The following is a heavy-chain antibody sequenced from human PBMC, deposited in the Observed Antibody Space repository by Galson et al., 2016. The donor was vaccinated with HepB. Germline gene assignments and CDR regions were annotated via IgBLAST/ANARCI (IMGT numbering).Heavy chain of an antibody. CDR1: GFIFSSYD. CDR3: AKGRRESRGNAFDI. Sequence: SLRLSCAASGFIFSSYDMRWVRQAPGKGLEWVSALSGSGGSTYYADSVRGRFTISRDNSKNTLYLQMNSLRAEDTAVYYCAKGRRESRGNAFDIWGQGTMVTVSS. CDR2: LSGSGGST. J-gene: IGHJ3*02. V-gene: IGHV3-23*01. D-gene: IGHD1-1*01.